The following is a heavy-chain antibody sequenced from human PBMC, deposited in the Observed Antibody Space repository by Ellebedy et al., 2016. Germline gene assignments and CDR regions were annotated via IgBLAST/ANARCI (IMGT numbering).Heavy chain of an antibody. V-gene: IGHV3-23*01. J-gene: IGHJ4*02. CDR1: GFTFSSYA. CDR2: IDFTGAGT. CDR3: ARDGSEWSRDH. D-gene: IGHD3-3*01. Sequence: GESLKISXAASGFTFSSYAMSWVRQAPGKGLEWVATIDFTGAGTYYADSVKGRFIISRDNTKNLVFLQMNSLGVEDTAVYYCARDGSEWSRDHWGQGTLVTVSS.